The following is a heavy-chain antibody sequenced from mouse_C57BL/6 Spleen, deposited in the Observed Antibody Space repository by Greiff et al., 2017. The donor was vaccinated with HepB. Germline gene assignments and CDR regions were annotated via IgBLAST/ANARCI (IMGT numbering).Heavy chain of an antibody. CDR1: GYTFTSYW. V-gene: IGHV1-59*01. Sequence: QVQLQQPGAELVRPGTSVKLSCKASGYTFTSYWMHWVKQRPGQGLEWIGVIDPSDSYTNYNQKFKGKATLTVDTSSSTAYMQLSSLTSEDSAVYYCAILPLAMDHWGQGTSVTVSS. J-gene: IGHJ4*01. CDR2: IDPSDSYT. CDR3: AILPLAMDH.